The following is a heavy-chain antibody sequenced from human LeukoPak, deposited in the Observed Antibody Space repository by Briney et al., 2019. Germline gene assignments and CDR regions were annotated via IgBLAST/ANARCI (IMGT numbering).Heavy chain of an antibody. CDR2: IYYTGST. J-gene: IGHJ5*02. V-gene: IGHV4-30-4*07. D-gene: IGHD3-22*01. Sequence: SQTLSLTCAVSGGSISRSGYSWSWIRQPPGKGLDWIAYIYYTGSTYYNPSLKSRVTISLGTSKNQFSLKLTSVTAADTAVYSCARGGDSSGYEGRFDPWGQGTLVTVSS. CDR1: GGSISRSGYS. CDR3: ARGGDSSGYEGRFDP.